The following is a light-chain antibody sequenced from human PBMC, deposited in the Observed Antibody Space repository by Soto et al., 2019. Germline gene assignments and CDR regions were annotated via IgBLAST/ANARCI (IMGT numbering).Light chain of an antibody. J-gene: IGKJ1*01. CDR2: GAF. CDR3: QQYGSSTGT. CDR1: QSVSSN. V-gene: IGKV3-15*01. Sequence: EIVMTQSPVTLSVSPGERATLSCRASQSVSSNLAWYQQKPGQAPSLLIYGAFTRATGIPARFSGTGSGTEFTLTISRLEPEDFAVYYCQQYGSSTGTFGQGTKVDNK.